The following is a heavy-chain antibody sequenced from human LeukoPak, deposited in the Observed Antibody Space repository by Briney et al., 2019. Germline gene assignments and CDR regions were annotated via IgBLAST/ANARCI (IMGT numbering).Heavy chain of an antibody. D-gene: IGHD6-19*01. CDR1: GFTFSSYS. CDR3: ARDPYSSGWYKDAFDI. Sequence: GGSLRLSCAASGFTFSSYSMNWVRQAPGKGLEWVSSISSSSSYIYYADSVKGRFTISRDNAQNSLFLQLNSLRAEDTAVYYCARDPYSSGWYKDAFDIWGQGTMVTVSS. V-gene: IGHV3-21*01. J-gene: IGHJ3*02. CDR2: ISSSSSYI.